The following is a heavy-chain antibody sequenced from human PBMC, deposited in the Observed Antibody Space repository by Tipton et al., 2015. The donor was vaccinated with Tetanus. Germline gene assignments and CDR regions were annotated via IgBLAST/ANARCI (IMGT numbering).Heavy chain of an antibody. CDR3: ARHVVQGAPRWFDP. CDR2: IWYDGSA. V-gene: IGHV4-39*01. Sequence: LRLSCTVSGGSVSNSDYYWGWIRQSPGKGLEWIGSIWYDGSAYYNPSLKSRVTISVDTSKNQFSLKARSVTAADTAVYACARHVVQGAPRWFDPWGQGTQVTVSS. D-gene: IGHD2-21*01. J-gene: IGHJ5*02. CDR1: GGSVSNSDYY.